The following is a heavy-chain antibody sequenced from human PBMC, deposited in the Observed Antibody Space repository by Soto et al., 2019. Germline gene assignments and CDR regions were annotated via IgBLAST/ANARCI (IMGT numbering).Heavy chain of an antibody. Sequence: ASVKVSCKASGYTFTGHYIHWVRQAPEQGPEWMGEIGPESGATRYAQRFQGRVTMTRDMSITTAYMELNNLSPDDTAVYYCGRGRSGQIVVFYWGQGTPVTVSS. J-gene: IGHJ4*02. CDR3: GRGRSGQIVVFY. CDR1: GYTFTGHY. D-gene: IGHD1-26*01. V-gene: IGHV1-2*02. CDR2: IGPESGAT.